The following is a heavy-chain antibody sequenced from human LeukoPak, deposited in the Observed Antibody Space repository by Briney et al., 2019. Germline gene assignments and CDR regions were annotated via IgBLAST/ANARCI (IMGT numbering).Heavy chain of an antibody. CDR1: GYSFTGYD. CDR2: ISTYNGNT. CDR3: ARECGWELRCFDY. J-gene: IGHJ4*02. Sequence: ASVKVSCKVSGYSFTGYDINWVRQAPGQGLEWMGWISTYNGNTNYTQKVQGRVTMTTDTSTSTAYMELRSLRSDDTAVYYCARECGWELRCFDYWGQGTLVTVSS. V-gene: IGHV1-18*01. D-gene: IGHD1-26*01.